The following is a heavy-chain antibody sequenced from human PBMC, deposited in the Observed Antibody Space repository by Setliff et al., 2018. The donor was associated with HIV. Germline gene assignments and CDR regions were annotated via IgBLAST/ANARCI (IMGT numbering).Heavy chain of an antibody. V-gene: IGHV1-8*02. Sequence: RASVKVSCKASGYTFANYDIDWVRQATGQGLEWMGWMNPNSGNAGFAQKFQDRVTMTRNTSISTAYMELSSLRSEDTAVYYCARGFMSVRVLTPFDYWGQGTLVTVSS. CDR3: ARGFMSVRVLTPFDY. CDR2: MNPNSGNA. J-gene: IGHJ4*02. CDR1: GYTFANYD. D-gene: IGHD3-10*02.